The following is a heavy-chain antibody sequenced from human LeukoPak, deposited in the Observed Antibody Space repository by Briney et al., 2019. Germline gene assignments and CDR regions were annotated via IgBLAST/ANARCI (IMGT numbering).Heavy chain of an antibody. D-gene: IGHD2-2*01. CDR1: GYTFTSYG. V-gene: IGHV1-18*01. J-gene: IGHJ4*02. CDR2: ISAYNGNT. Sequence: VASVKVSCKASGYTFTSYGISWVRQAPGQGLEWMGWISAYNGNTNYAQKLQGRVTMTTDTSTSTAYMELRSLTADDTAGYYCARATAGDCIVVVPAAMYLDYWGQGTLLTVSS. CDR3: ARATAGDCIVVVPAAMYLDY.